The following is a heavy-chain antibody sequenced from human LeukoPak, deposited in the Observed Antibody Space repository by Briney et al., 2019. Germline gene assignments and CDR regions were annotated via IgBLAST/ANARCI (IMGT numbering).Heavy chain of an antibody. Sequence: PGGSLRLSCAASGFTVSSNYMSWVRQAPGKGLEWVSVIYSGGSTYYADSVKGRFTISRDNSMNTLYLQMNSLRAEDTAVYYCAREDYGDYYFDYWGQGTLVTVSS. J-gene: IGHJ4*02. CDR1: GFTVSSNY. CDR3: AREDYGDYYFDY. V-gene: IGHV3-66*02. CDR2: IYSGGST. D-gene: IGHD4-17*01.